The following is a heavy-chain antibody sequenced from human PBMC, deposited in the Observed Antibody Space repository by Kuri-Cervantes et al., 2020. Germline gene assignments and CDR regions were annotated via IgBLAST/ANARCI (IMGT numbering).Heavy chain of an antibody. J-gene: IGHJ4*02. D-gene: IGHD3-10*01. Sequence: GESLKISCAASGFTFSSSWMSWVRQAPGKGLEWVANIKQDGSEKYYADSVKGRFTIFRDNAKNSLYLQMNSLRAEDTAVYYCAREVGEETRDMYYFDDWGQGTLVTVSS. CDR1: GFTFSSSW. V-gene: IGHV3-7*01. CDR2: IKQDGSEK. CDR3: AREVGEETRDMYYFDD.